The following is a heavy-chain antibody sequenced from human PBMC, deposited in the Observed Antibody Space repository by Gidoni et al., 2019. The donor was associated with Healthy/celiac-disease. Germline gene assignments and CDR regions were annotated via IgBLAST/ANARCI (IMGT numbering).Heavy chain of an antibody. CDR2: IIPIFGTA. D-gene: IGHD3-16*01. CDR1: GGTFSSYA. J-gene: IGHJ4*02. Sequence: QVQLVQSGAEVKKPGSAGKVSCKAAGGTFSSYAISWVRQAPGQGLEWMGGIIPIFGTANYAQKFQGRVMITADKSTSTAYMELSSLRSEDTAVYYCARVDYVWGSFLWGQGTLVTVSS. V-gene: IGHV1-69*06. CDR3: ARVDYVWGSFL.